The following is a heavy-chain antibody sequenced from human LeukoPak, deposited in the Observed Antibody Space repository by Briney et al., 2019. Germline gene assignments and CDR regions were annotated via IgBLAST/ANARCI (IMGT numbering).Heavy chain of an antibody. V-gene: IGHV4-59*01. CDR2: IYYSGST. Sequence: SETLSLTCTVSGASISSDYWTWIRQPPGLGLEWIGYIYYSGSTNYNPSLKSRITMSVDTSRNQFSLELPSVTAADSAVYYCARYLRQPGTFYLDHWGQGTLVTVSS. CDR1: GASISSDY. CDR3: ARYLRQPGTFYLDH. D-gene: IGHD3-16*01. J-gene: IGHJ4*02.